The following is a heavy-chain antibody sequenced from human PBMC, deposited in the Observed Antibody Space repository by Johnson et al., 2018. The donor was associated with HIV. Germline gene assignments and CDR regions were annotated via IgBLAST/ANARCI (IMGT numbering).Heavy chain of an antibody. V-gene: IGHV3-9*01. J-gene: IGHJ3*02. CDR2: ISWNSGSI. D-gene: IGHD4-17*01. CDR1: GFTFDDYA. Sequence: EVQLVESGGGLVQPGRSLRLSCAASGFTFDDYAMHWVRQAPGKGLEWVSGISWNSGSIGYADSVKGRFTISRDNSKNTLYLQMNSLRAEDTAVYYCARDVTKDAFDIWGQGTMVTVSS. CDR3: ARDVTKDAFDI.